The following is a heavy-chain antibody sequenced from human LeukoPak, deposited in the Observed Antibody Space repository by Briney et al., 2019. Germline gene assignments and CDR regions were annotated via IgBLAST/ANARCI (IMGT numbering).Heavy chain of an antibody. V-gene: IGHV6-1*01. CDR2: TYYRSRWYN. CDR1: GDTVSSDSAG. J-gene: IGHJ4*02. D-gene: IGHD7-27*01. CDR3: TRGRNWAHDY. Sequence: SQTLSLTCAISGDTVSSDSAGWHWLRQSPSGGLEWLGRTYYRSRWYNDYAVSVKSRITINPDTSKNHFSLLLNSVTPEDTAVYYCTRGRNWAHDYWGQGTLVTVSS.